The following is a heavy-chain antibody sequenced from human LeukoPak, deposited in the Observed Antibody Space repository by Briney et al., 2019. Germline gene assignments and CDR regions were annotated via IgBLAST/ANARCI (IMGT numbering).Heavy chain of an antibody. Sequence: GASVKVSCKASGYTFTGYYMHWVRQAPGQGLEWMGLINPNSGGTNYAQKFQGRVTMTRDTSISTAYMELSMLRSDDTAVYYCARVWLRIVGASPLGYWGQGTLVTVSS. V-gene: IGHV1-2*02. CDR1: GYTFTGYY. CDR2: INPNSGGT. D-gene: IGHD1-26*01. CDR3: ARVWLRIVGASPLGY. J-gene: IGHJ4*02.